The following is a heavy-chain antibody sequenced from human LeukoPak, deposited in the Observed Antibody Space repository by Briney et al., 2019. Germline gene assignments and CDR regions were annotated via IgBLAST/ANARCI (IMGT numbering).Heavy chain of an antibody. CDR3: ASLVGATGFDY. Sequence: PGGSLRLSCAASGFTFSSYAMSWVRHAPGKGLEWVSAISGSGGSTYYADSVKGRFTISRDNSKNTLYLQMSSLRAEDTAVYYCASLVGATGFDYWGQGTLVTVSS. V-gene: IGHV3-23*01. CDR2: ISGSGGST. CDR1: GFTFSSYA. D-gene: IGHD1-26*01. J-gene: IGHJ4*02.